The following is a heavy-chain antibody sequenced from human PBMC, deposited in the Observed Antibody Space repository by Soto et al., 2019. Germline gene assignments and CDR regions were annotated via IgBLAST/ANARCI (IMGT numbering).Heavy chain of an antibody. Sequence: SETLSLTCTVYGGTFGGYYWSWIRQPPGKGLEWIGEINHSGSTNYNPSLKSRVTISVDTSKNQFSLKLSSVTAADTAVYYCARGSYYYGSGSYFYYFDYWGQGTLVTVSS. CDR2: INHSGST. D-gene: IGHD3-10*01. CDR3: ARGSYYYGSGSYFYYFDY. V-gene: IGHV4-34*01. J-gene: IGHJ4*02. CDR1: GGTFGGYY.